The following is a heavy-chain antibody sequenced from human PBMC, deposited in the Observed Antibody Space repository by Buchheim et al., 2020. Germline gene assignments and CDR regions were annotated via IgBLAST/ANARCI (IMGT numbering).Heavy chain of an antibody. CDR2: INENGRDK. CDR3: AREDGRNTNDY. J-gene: IGHJ4*02. CDR1: GFTFNNYW. Sequence: EVQLVESGGGLVQPGGSLRLSCVGSGFTFNNYWMSWVRQAPGKGLEWLANINENGRDKYYVDSVKGRFTLSRDKAENSLSLQMSSLKVEDTAVYYCAREDGRNTNDYWGQGTL. D-gene: IGHD5-24*01. V-gene: IGHV3-7*01.